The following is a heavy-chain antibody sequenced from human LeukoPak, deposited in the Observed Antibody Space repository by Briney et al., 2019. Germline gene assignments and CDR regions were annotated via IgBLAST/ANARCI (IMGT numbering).Heavy chain of an antibody. V-gene: IGHV3-48*04. CDR3: ARDVTYYGADWFDP. J-gene: IGHJ5*02. Sequence: GGSLRLSCAASGFTLSSYSMNWVRQAPGKGLEWISYISSTTSTIYYADSVKGRFTIPRDNAKNSLYLQMNSLRAEDTAVYYCARDVTYYGADWFDPWGQGTLVTVSS. CDR2: ISSTTSTI. CDR1: GFTLSSYS. D-gene: IGHD4-17*01.